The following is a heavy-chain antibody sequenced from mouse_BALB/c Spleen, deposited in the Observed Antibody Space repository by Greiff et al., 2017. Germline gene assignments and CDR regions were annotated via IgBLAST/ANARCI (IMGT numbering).Heavy chain of an antibody. Sequence: EVKLEESGPSLVKPSQTLSLTCSVTGDSITSGYWNWIRKFPGNKLEYMGYISYSGSTYYNPYIKSGISITRDTSKNQYYLQLNSVTTEDTATYYCNYDYDAMDYWGQGTSVTVSS. D-gene: IGHD1-1*02. CDR2: ISYSGST. V-gene: IGHV3-8*02. J-gene: IGHJ4*01. CDR3: NYDYDAMDY. CDR1: GDSITSGY.